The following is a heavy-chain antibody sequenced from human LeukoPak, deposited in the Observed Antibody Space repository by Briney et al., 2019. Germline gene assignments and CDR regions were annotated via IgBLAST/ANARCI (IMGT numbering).Heavy chain of an antibody. V-gene: IGHV1-24*01. CDR1: GYTLTELS. Sequence: ASVKVSCKVSGYTLTELSMHWVRQAPGKGLEWMGGFDPEDGETIYAQKFQGRVTMTEDTSTDTAYMELSGLRSEDTAVYYCATGRPLIAVAGTGDAFDIWGQGTMVTVSS. CDR3: ATGRPLIAVAGTGDAFDI. CDR2: FDPEDGET. J-gene: IGHJ3*02. D-gene: IGHD6-19*01.